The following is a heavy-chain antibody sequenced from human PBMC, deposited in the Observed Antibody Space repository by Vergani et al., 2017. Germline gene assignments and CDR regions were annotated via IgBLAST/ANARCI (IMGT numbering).Heavy chain of an antibody. CDR3: ARALGYYGMDV. Sequence: EVQLLESGGGLVQPGGSLRLSCAASGFTFSSYAMSWFRRAQGKGLEWVSAISGSGGSTYYADSVKGRFTISRDNSKNTLYLEMNSLRAEDTAVYSCARALGYYGMDVWGQGTTVTVSS. CDR2: ISGSGGST. CDR1: GFTFSSYA. V-gene: IGHV3-23*01. J-gene: IGHJ6*02.